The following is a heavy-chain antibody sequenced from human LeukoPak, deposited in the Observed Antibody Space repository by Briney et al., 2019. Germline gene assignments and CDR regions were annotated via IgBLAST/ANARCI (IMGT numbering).Heavy chain of an antibody. D-gene: IGHD6-13*01. CDR2: INPSGGST. J-gene: IGHJ5*02. CDR3: AREHRSSIAAAGTPYNWFDP. Sequence: ASVKVSCKASGYTFSSYYIHWVRQAPGQGLEWMGIINPSGGSTSYAQKFQGRVTMTRDTSTSTVYMELNSLRSEDTAVYYCAREHRSSIAAAGTPYNWFDPWGQGTLVTVSS. V-gene: IGHV1-46*01. CDR1: GYTFSSYY.